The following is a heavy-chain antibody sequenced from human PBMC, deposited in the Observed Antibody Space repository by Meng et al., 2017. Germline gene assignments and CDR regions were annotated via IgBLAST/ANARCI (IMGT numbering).Heavy chain of an antibody. V-gene: IGHV3-74*01. CDR3: ARDPRDFWSGYYISWFDP. CDR1: GFTFSSYW. D-gene: IGHD3-3*01. CDR2: INSDGSST. J-gene: IGHJ5*02. Sequence: GESLKISCAASGFTFSSYWMHWVRQAPGQGLVWVSRINSDGSSTSYADSVKGRFTISRDNAKNTLYLQMNSLRAEDTAVYYCARDPRDFWSGYYISWFDPWGQGTLVTVSS.